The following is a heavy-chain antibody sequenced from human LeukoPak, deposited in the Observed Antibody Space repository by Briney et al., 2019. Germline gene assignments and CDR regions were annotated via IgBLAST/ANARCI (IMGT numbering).Heavy chain of an antibody. V-gene: IGHV3-23*01. J-gene: IGHJ4*02. CDR2: ITGRGDDT. CDR3: AKDEDYYDSSGYYSPY. Sequence: GGSLRLSCAASGFTFINYALSWVRQAPGKGLEWVSSITGRGDDTSYADSVKGRFTMSRDNFKNILYIHMSSLRAEDTAVYYCAKDEDYYDSSGYYSPYWGQGTLVTVSS. D-gene: IGHD3-22*01. CDR1: GFTFINYA.